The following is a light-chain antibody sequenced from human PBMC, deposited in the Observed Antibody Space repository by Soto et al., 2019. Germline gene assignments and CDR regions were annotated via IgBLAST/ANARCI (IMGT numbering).Light chain of an antibody. CDR2: EGS. V-gene: IGLV2-23*01. Sequence: QSALTQPASVSGSPGQSITISCTGTSSDVGSYNLVSWYQQHPGKAPKLMIYEGSKRPSGVSNRFSGSKSGNTDSLTISGLKDEDEADYYCCSYAGSSTPYVVFGGGTKLTVL. CDR3: CSYAGSSTPYVV. CDR1: SSDVGSYNL. J-gene: IGLJ2*01.